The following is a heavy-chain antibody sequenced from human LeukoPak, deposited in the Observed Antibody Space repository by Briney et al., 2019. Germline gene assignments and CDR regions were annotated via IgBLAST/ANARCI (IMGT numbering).Heavy chain of an antibody. Sequence: PGGSLRLSCAASGFTFNNYAMSWVRQAPGKGLEWVSGISGSDGRTYYADSVKGRFTISRDNSKNTLYLQMNSLRAEDTAIYYCAKDHLSWDTAMAFHYWGQGTLVTVSS. D-gene: IGHD5-18*01. J-gene: IGHJ4*02. CDR2: ISGSDGRT. V-gene: IGHV3-23*01. CDR1: GFTFNNYA. CDR3: AKDHLSWDTAMAFHY.